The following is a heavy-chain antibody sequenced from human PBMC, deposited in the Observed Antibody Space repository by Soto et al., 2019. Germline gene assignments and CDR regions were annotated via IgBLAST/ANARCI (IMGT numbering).Heavy chain of an antibody. CDR2: ISGSGGST. V-gene: IGHV3-23*01. J-gene: IGHJ5*02. D-gene: IGHD2-15*01. Sequence: GGSLRLSCAASGFTFSSYAMSWVRQAPGKGLEWVSAISGSGGSTYYADSVKGRFTISRDNSKNTLYLQMNSLRAEDTAVYYCAKKTPQPSGGRRGPSQNWFDPWGQGTLVTVSS. CDR1: GFTFSSYA. CDR3: AKKTPQPSGGRRGPSQNWFDP.